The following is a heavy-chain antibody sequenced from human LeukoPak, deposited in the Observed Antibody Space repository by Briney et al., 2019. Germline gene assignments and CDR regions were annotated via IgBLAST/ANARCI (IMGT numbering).Heavy chain of an antibody. J-gene: IGHJ5*02. CDR3: ARDPTIVVVAAAHNWFDP. CDR2: IKQDGSEK. D-gene: IGHD2-2*01. V-gene: IGHV3-7*01. CDR1: GFTFSSYW. Sequence: GGSLRLSCAASGFTFSSYWMSWVRQAPGKGLEWVANIKQDGSEKYYVDSVKGRFTISRDNAKNSLYLQMNSLRAEDTAVYYCARDPTIVVVAAAHNWFDPWGQGTLVTVSS.